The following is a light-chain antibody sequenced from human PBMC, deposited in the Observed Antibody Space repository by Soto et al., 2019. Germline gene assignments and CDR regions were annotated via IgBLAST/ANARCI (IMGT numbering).Light chain of an antibody. CDR3: SSYAASNNFYFV. V-gene: IGLV2-8*01. Sequence: QSALTQPPSASGSPGQSVTISCTGTSSDGGGYNYVSWYQQYPGRAPKLMIYEVTKRPSGVPDRFSGSKSGNTASLTVSGLQAEDEADYYCSSYAASNNFYFVFGGGTKVTVL. CDR2: EVT. CDR1: SSDGGGYNY. J-gene: IGLJ3*02.